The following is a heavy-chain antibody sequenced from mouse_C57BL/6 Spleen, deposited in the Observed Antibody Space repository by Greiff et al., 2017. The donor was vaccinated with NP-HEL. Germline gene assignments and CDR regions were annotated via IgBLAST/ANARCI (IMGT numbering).Heavy chain of an antibody. J-gene: IGHJ2*01. Sequence: VKLQQPGAELVKPGASVKVSCKASGYTFTSYWMHWVKQRPGQGLEWIGRIHPSDSDTNYNQKFKGKATLTVDKSSSTAYMQLSSLTSEDSAVYYCATYYSNYSGYFDYWGQGTTLTVSS. CDR1: GYTFTSYW. V-gene: IGHV1-74*01. CDR3: ATYYSNYSGYFDY. D-gene: IGHD2-5*01. CDR2: IHPSDSDT.